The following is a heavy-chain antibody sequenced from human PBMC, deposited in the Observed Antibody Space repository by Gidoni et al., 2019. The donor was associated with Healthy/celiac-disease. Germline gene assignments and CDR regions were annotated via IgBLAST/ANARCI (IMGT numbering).Heavy chain of an antibody. D-gene: IGHD2-15*01. CDR1: RLPFSCFG. V-gene: IGHV3-23*01. CDR2: ISGSGGST. CDR3: AKEPRYCSGGSCYSPGANSWFDP. Sequence: EVQLLASGGGLVQPGGSLRLSCAASRLPFSCFGMSWVHQAPGKGLEWVSAISGSGGSTYYADAVKGRFTISRDNSKNPLYLQMNSLRAEDTAVYYCAKEPRYCSGGSCYSPGANSWFDPWGQGTLVTVSS. J-gene: IGHJ5*02.